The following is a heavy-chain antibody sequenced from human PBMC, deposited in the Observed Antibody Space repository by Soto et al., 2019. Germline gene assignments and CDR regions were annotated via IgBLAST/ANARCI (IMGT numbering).Heavy chain of an antibody. V-gene: IGHV4-59*08. Sequence: PSETRSLTCTVSGDSIGNYYWSWIRQPPGKGLEWIGYIYYSGSTNYNPSLKSRVTISVDTSKNQFSLKLNSVTAADTAVYYCARHLWVGTSWYLGAFDDWGQGTRVT. CDR2: IYYSGST. CDR1: GDSIGNYY. J-gene: IGHJ3*01. D-gene: IGHD6-13*01. CDR3: ARHLWVGTSWYLGAFDD.